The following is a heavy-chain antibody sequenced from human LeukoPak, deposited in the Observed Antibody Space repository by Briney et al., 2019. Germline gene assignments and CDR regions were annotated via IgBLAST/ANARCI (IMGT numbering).Heavy chain of an antibody. D-gene: IGHD1-26*01. CDR2: ITSSSSYI. V-gene: IGHV3-21*06. J-gene: IGHJ6*03. CDR1: GFTFSSYT. Sequence: GGSLRLSCAASGFTFSSYTMNWVRQAPGKGLEWVSSITSSSSYIYYADSVKGRFTISRDNAKNSLYLQMDSLRVEDTAEYYCARDPYSGNYGAYYYYYMDVWGKGTTVTVSS. CDR3: ARDPYSGNYGAYYYYYMDV.